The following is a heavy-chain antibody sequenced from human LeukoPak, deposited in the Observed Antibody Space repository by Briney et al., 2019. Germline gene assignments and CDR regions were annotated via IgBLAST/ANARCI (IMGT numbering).Heavy chain of an antibody. V-gene: IGHV4-34*01. CDR2: INHSGST. J-gene: IGHJ4*02. Sequence: PSETLSLTCAVYGGSFSRYLWSWIRQPPGKGLEWIGEINHSGSTNYNPSLQSRVTISVDTSKNQFSLKLNSVTAADTAVYYCARRDGYNHGYFDYWGQGTLVTVSS. D-gene: IGHD5-24*01. CDR1: GGSFSRYL. CDR3: ARRDGYNHGYFDY.